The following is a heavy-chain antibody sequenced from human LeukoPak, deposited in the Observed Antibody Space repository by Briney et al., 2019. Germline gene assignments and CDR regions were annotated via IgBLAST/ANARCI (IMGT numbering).Heavy chain of an antibody. D-gene: IGHD3-3*01. CDR1: GGSISNYY. Sequence: SETLSLTCTVSGGSISNYYWSWIRQPPGKGLEWIGYIYYSGSTNYNPSLKSRVTISVDTSKNQFSLKLSSVTAADTAVYYCARHVYDFWSGYYYYFDYWGQGTLVTVSS. CDR2: IYYSGST. J-gene: IGHJ4*02. V-gene: IGHV4-59*08. CDR3: ARHVYDFWSGYYYYFDY.